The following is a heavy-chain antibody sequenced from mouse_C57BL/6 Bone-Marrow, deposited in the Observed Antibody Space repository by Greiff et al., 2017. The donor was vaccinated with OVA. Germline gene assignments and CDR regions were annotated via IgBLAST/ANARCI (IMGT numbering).Heavy chain of an antibody. Sequence: SGAELVKPGASVKLSCKASGYTFTSYWMHWVKPRPGRGLAWIGRIDPNSGGTKYNEKFKSKATLTVDKPSSTAYMQLSSLTSEDSAVYYCARKRGTTVVAPVVWGTGTTVTVSA. V-gene: IGHV1-72*01. D-gene: IGHD1-1*01. CDR3: ARKRGTTVVAPVV. CDR2: IDPNSGGT. CDR1: GYTFTSYW. J-gene: IGHJ1*03.